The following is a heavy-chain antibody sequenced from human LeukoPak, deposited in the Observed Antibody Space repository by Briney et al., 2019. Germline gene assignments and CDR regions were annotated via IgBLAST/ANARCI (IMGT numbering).Heavy chain of an antibody. D-gene: IGHD3-16*01. V-gene: IGHV3-15*01. J-gene: IGHJ6*03. CDR2: IKSKTDGGTT. Sequence: GGSLRLSCVVSGLSFNKDVMSWFRQAPGKGLEWVGRIKSKTDGGTTDYAAPVKGRFTISRDDSKNTLYLQMNSLKTEDTAVYYCTTDQGGQGPYYYYYYMDVWGKGTTVTVSS. CDR1: GLSFNKDV. CDR3: TTDQGGQGPYYYYYYMDV.